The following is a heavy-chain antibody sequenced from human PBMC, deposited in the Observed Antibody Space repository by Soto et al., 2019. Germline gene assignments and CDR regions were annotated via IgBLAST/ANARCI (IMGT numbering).Heavy chain of an antibody. J-gene: IGHJ4*02. Sequence: QITLKESGPPQVRPAQTLTLTCDFSGFSLSTYHMGVAWIRQPPGKALEWLALIYWDDDKRYSPSLKDRLAISKDTSSNQVVLTITNIDPGDSATYFCAHAGDYDLLTFDHWGPGTLVTVSS. V-gene: IGHV2-5*02. CDR2: IYWDDDK. CDR1: GFSLSTYHMG. CDR3: AHAGDYDLLTFDH. D-gene: IGHD4-17*01.